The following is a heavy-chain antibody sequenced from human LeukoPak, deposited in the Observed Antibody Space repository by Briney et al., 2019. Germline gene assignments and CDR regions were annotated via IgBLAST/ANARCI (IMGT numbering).Heavy chain of an antibody. J-gene: IGHJ5*02. CDR1: GYNFTSYW. CDR2: IDTSDSYT. Sequence: GASLQISCEGSGYNFTSYWISGVRQMPGKGVEGMGRIDTSDSYTNYSPSFQGHVTISADKSITTAYLQWSSLNASDTAMYYCARQVVYYDILTGYYRWFDPWGQGTLVTVSS. CDR3: ARQVVYYDILTGYYRWFDP. D-gene: IGHD3-9*01. V-gene: IGHV5-10-1*01.